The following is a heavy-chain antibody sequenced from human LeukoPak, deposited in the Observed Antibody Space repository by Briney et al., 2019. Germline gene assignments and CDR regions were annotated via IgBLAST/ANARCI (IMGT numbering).Heavy chain of an antibody. Sequence: PGRSLRLSCAASGFTFSSYGMHWVRQAPGKGLEWVAVICYDGSNKYYADSVKGRFTISRDNSKNTLYLQMNSLRAEDTAVYYCARGGIVAAPTYYYYGMDVWGQGTTVTVSS. CDR2: ICYDGSNK. J-gene: IGHJ6*02. CDR3: ARGGIVAAPTYYYYGMDV. V-gene: IGHV3-33*01. CDR1: GFTFSSYG. D-gene: IGHD6-13*01.